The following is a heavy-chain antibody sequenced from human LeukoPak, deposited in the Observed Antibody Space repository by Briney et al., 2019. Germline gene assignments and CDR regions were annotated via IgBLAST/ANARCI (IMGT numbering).Heavy chain of an antibody. CDR2: ISWNSGSI. Sequence: QPGRSLRLSCAASGFTFDDYAMHWVRQAPGKGLEWVSGISWNSGSIGYADSVKGRFTISRDNAKNSLYLQMNSLRAEDMALYYCAKGGGSSPDQHEYFQHWGQGTLVTVSS. J-gene: IGHJ1*01. D-gene: IGHD2-15*01. CDR1: GFTFDDYA. V-gene: IGHV3-9*03. CDR3: AKGGGSSPDQHEYFQH.